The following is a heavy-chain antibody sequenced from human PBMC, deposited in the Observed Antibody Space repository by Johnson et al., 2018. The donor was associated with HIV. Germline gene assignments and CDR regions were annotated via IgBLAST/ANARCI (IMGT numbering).Heavy chain of an antibody. V-gene: IGHV3-30*04. CDR2: ISFDGSNE. J-gene: IGHJ3*01. D-gene: IGHD5-24*01. Sequence: QVQLVESGGGVVQPGMFVRLSCAASGLNFSDYGMHWVRQAPGKGLEWVAVISFDGSNEYYADSVKGRFTISRDNSKNTLHLQMNSLRAEDTAVFYCARACRDGYTCDVYDVWGQGTMVTVSS. CDR3: ARACRDGYTCDVYDV. CDR1: GLNFSDYG.